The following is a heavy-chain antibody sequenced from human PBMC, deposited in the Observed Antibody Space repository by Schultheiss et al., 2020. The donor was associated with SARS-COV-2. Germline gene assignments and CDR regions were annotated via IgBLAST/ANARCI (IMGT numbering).Heavy chain of an antibody. CDR3: AKGATTTYSSLSLLPTYFDY. CDR1: GFTFSDYY. Sequence: GGSLRLSCAASGFTFSDYYMNWVRQAPGKGLVWVSRINSDGSSTTYADSAKGRFTVSRDNAKNTVYLQMNSLRAEDTAVYYCAKGATTTYSSLSLLPTYFDYWGQGSLVTVSS. V-gene: IGHV3-74*01. J-gene: IGHJ4*02. D-gene: IGHD6-6*01. CDR2: INSDGSST.